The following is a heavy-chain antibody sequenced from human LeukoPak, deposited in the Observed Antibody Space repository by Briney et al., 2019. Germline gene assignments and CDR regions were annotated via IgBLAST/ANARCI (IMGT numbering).Heavy chain of an antibody. CDR1: GFTFSSYG. CDR2: IWYDGSNK. D-gene: IGHD6-19*01. V-gene: IGHV3-33*01. J-gene: IGHJ4*02. Sequence: GGSLRLSCAASGFTFSSYGMHWVRQAPGKGLEWVAVIWYDGSNKYYADSVKGRFTISRDNSKNTLYLQMNSLRAEDTAVYYCATDGDSGWYFVDYWGQGTLVTVSS. CDR3: ATDGDSGWYFVDY.